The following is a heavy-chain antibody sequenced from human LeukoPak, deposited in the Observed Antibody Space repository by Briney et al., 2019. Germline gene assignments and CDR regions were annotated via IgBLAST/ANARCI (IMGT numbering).Heavy chain of an antibody. J-gene: IGHJ4*02. V-gene: IGHV3-48*03. CDR1: GFTFGDYA. CDR3: AREGNYYFDY. D-gene: IGHD1-1*01. Sequence: GGSLRLSCTASGFTFGDYAMSWVRQAPGKGLEWVSYISSSGNTIYYADSVKGRFTISRDNAKNSLYMQMNSLRAEDTAVYYCAREGNYYFDYWGQGTLVTVSS. CDR2: ISSSGNTI.